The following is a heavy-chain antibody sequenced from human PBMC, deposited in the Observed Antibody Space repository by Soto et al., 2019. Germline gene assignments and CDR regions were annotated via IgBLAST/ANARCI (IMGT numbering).Heavy chain of an antibody. CDR1: GGPLSGCF. CDR3: VRGHRLTRGED. Sequence: SETLSLTCGIYGGPLSGCFSTWIRQPPGKGLGWIGEIKHGGITNYNPSLNRRVTISIXXXXXXLXLXLXXVTAAVTAVYDCVRGHRLTRGEDWGQGTLVT. D-gene: IGHD2-15*01. CDR2: IKHGGIT. V-gene: IGHV4-34*01. J-gene: IGHJ4*02.